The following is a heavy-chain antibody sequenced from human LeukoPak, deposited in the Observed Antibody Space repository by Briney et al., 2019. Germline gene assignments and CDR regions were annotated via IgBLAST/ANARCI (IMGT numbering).Heavy chain of an antibody. V-gene: IGHV1-8*01. D-gene: IGHD3-16*01. CDR2: MNPNSGNT. CDR3: ARGGVTYYDYVWGSSYGMDV. CDR1: GYTFTSYD. Sequence: ASVKVSCKASGYTFTSYDINWVRQATGQGLEWMGWMNPNSGNTGYAQKFQGRVTMTRNTSISTAYMELSSLRSEDTAVYCCARGGVTYYDYVWGSSYGMDVWGQGTTVTVSS. J-gene: IGHJ6*02.